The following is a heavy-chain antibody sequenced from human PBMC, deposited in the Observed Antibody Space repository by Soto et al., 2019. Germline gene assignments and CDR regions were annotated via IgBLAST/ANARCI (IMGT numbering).Heavy chain of an antibody. CDR3: AKVRAAAGTFIPPFDY. V-gene: IGHV3-43*01. D-gene: IGHD6-13*01. J-gene: IGHJ4*02. Sequence: GGSLRLSCAASGFTFDDYTMHWVRQAPGKGLEWVSLISWDGGSTYYADSVKGRFTISRNNSKNSLYLQMNSLRTEDTALYYCAKVRAAAGTFIPPFDYWGQGTLVTVSS. CDR2: ISWDGGST. CDR1: GFTFDDYT.